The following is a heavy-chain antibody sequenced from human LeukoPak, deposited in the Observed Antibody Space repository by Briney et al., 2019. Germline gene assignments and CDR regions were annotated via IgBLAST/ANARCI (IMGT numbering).Heavy chain of an antibody. CDR1: GFTFSNDW. V-gene: IGHV3-7*01. D-gene: IGHD2-2*01. Sequence: GSLRLSFAASGFTFSNDWMCWVRQAPGKGLEWVANINQDESKKYYADSVKGRFTISRDNAKNSLYLQMSSLPAEDTAIYYCARDHAYRADYWGQGTLVTVSS. CDR2: INQDESKK. CDR3: ARDHAYRADY. J-gene: IGHJ4*02.